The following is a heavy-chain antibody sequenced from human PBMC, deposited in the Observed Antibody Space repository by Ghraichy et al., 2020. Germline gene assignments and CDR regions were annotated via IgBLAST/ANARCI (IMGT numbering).Heavy chain of an antibody. CDR1: GFTFNDYW. J-gene: IGHJ6*02. Sequence: GGSLRLSCAASGFTFNDYWMNWVRQAPGKGLEWVANIKGDGSEKYYVDSVKGRFTVSRDNAKNSLFLQMNSLRAEDTAVYHCARESGTSYDTLTGYPRPFGMDVWGQGTTVSVSS. CDR2: IKGDGSEK. CDR3: ARESGTSYDTLTGYPRPFGMDV. V-gene: IGHV3-7*03. D-gene: IGHD3-9*01.